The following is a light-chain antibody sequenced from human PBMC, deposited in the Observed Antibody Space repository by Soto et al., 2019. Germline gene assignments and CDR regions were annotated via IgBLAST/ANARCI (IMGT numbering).Light chain of an antibody. CDR1: QSISSY. J-gene: IGKJ1*01. CDR2: AAS. CDR3: QQYENYWT. V-gene: IGKV1-39*01. Sequence: DIQMTQSPSSLCASVGERVTITCRASQSISSYLNWYQQKPGKAPKLLIYAASSLQSGVPSRFSGSGSGTDFTLTISSLQPDDFATYYCQQYENYWTFGQGTKVDI.